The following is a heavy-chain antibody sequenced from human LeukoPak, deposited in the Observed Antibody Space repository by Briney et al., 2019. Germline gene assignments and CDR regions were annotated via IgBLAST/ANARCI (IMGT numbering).Heavy chain of an antibody. J-gene: IGHJ5*02. CDR1: GFTFSSYA. V-gene: IGHV3-64*01. D-gene: IGHD1-1*01. Sequence: QPGGSLRLSCAASGFTFSSYAMHWVRQAPGRGLEYVSAISSNGGSTYYANSVKGRFTISRDNSKNTLYLQMGSLRAEDMAVYYCARGVQVPPYNWFDPWGQGTLVTVSS. CDR2: ISSNGGST. CDR3: ARGVQVPPYNWFDP.